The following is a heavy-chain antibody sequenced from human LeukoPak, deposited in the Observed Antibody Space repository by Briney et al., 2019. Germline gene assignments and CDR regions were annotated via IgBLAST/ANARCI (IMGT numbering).Heavy chain of an antibody. Sequence: GESLKISCKGSGYSFTSYWIGWVRQMPGKGLEWMGIIYPGDSDTRYSPSFQGQVTISADKSISTAYLQWGSLKASDTAMYYCARLAYCSGGSCYGSFYYFDYWGQGTLVTVSS. CDR1: GYSFTSYW. V-gene: IGHV5-51*01. CDR2: IYPGDSDT. CDR3: ARLAYCSGGSCYGSFYYFDY. J-gene: IGHJ4*02. D-gene: IGHD2-15*01.